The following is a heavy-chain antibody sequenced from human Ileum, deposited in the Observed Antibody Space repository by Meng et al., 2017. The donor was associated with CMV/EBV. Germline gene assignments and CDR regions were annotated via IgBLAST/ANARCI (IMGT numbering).Heavy chain of an antibody. CDR1: GVSRRGNY. CDR2: VYSSGST. D-gene: IGHD2-2*01. CDR3: ARGSSSWAFDY. J-gene: IGHJ4*02. Sequence: GLVKPSGTVFLTGTVPGVSRRGNYCSCIRQPATKGLEWIGRVYSSGSTDYNPSLQSRVTMSVDTSKNQFSLKLSSVTAADTAVYYCARGSSSWAFDYWGQGTLVTVSS. V-gene: IGHV4-4*07.